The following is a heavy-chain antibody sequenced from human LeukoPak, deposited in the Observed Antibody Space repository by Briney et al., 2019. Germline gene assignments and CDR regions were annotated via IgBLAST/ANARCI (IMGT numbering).Heavy chain of an antibody. CDR2: IYHSGST. Sequence: SETLSLTCTVSGGSISSGGYYWSWIRQPPGKGLEWIGYIYHSGSTYYNPSLKSRVTISVDRSKNQFSLKLSSVTAADTAVYCCARDGSISYDFWSGDNWFDPWGQGTLVTVSS. V-gene: IGHV4-30-2*01. J-gene: IGHJ5*02. CDR3: ARDGSISYDFWSGDNWFDP. CDR1: GGSISSGGYY. D-gene: IGHD3-3*01.